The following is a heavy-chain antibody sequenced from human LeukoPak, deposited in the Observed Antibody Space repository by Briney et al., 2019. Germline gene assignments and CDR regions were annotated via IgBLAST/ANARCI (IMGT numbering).Heavy chain of an antibody. Sequence: SETLSLTCTVSGGSISRYYWSWIWQPPGKGLEWIGYIYYSGSTNYNPSLKSRDTISVDTSKNQFSLKLSSVTAADTAVYYCARAPLQYCSSTSCYTGVDHWGQGTLVTVSS. CDR3: ARAPLQYCSSTSCYTGVDH. CDR1: GGSISRYY. J-gene: IGHJ4*02. CDR2: IYYSGST. D-gene: IGHD2-2*02. V-gene: IGHV4-59*01.